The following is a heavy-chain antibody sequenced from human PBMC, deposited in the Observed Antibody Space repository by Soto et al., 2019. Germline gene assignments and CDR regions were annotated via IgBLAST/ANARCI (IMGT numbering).Heavy chain of an antibody. D-gene: IGHD6-19*01. J-gene: IGHJ5*02. V-gene: IGHV1-18*01. Sequence: QVQLVQSGPEVKNPGASVRVSCKASGYPFTTFAITWVRQAPGQGPEWMGWINTYNDYTNYAQKFQGRVTMTADTSTTTAYLELRRLSSDDTAVYYCARVGSGGCCWFDPWGQGPLVTVSS. CDR2: INTYNDYT. CDR3: ARVGSGGCCWFDP. CDR1: GYPFTTFA.